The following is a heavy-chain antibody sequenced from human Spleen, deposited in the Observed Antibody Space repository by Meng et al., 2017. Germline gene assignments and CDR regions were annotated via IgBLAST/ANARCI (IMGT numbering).Heavy chain of an antibody. V-gene: IGHV1-18*01. Sequence: SVKVSCQASGYTFTSYGIRWVRQAPGQGLEWMGWISPYNTKTNYAQKVQGRVTMTSDTSTSTAYMELRSLRSDDTAVYYCARDTVPHDYYASGSYDNPPEYWGQGTLVTVSS. J-gene: IGHJ4*02. CDR2: ISPYNTKT. D-gene: IGHD3-10*01. CDR3: ARDTVPHDYYASGSYDNPPEY. CDR1: GYTFTSYG.